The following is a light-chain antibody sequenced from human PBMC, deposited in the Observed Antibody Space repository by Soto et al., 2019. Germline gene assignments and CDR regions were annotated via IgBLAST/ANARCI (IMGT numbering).Light chain of an antibody. V-gene: IGKV2-40*01. CDR1: QSLVDSDDGNTY. CDR2: TVS. CDR3: MQRTEFPSA. J-gene: IGKJ1*01. Sequence: DIVLTQTPLSLPVTPGEPASFSCRSSQSLVDSDDGNTYLDWYLQRPGQSPQLLIYTVSYRASGVPDRFSGSGSGTDFTLKISRVEAEDVGVYYCMQRTEFPSAFGQGTKVEIK.